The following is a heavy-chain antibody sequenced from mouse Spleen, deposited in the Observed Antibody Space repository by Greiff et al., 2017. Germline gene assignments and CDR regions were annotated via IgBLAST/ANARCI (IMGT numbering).Heavy chain of an antibody. CDR2: IYPGDGDT. CDR3: ARGDYSWYFDV. J-gene: IGHJ1*01. V-gene: IGHV1-87*01. CDR1: GYTFTSYW. Sequence: SGAELARPGASVKLSCKASGYTFTSYWMQWVKQRPGQGLEWIGAIYPGDGDTRYTQKFKGKATLTADKSSSTAYMQLSSLASEDSAVYYCARGDYSWYFDVWGAGTTVTVSS. D-gene: IGHD2-4*01.